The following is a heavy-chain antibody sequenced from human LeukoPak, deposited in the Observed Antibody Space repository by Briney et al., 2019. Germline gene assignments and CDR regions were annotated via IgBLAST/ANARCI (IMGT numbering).Heavy chain of an antibody. Sequence: GSSVKVSCKASGGTFSSYAISWVRQAPGQGLEWMGRIIPILGIANYAQKFQGRVTITADKSTSTAYMELSSLRSEDTAVYYCARGSYSGPEGRYYFDYWGQGTLVTVSS. CDR1: GGTFSSYA. CDR2: IIPILGIA. D-gene: IGHD3-10*01. V-gene: IGHV1-69*04. CDR3: ARGSYSGPEGRYYFDY. J-gene: IGHJ4*02.